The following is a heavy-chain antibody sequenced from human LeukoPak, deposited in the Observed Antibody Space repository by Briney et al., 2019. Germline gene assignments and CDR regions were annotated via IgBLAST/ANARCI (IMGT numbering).Heavy chain of an antibody. V-gene: IGHV4-30-4*01. Sequence: PSQTLSLTCSVSGGSISRDDYYWSWIRQPPGEGLEWIAYIYHTGSTYYNPSLKSRVTMSVDTSKNQFSLNLSSVTAADTAVYYCARGGGYGGIDWYFDLWGRGTLVTVSS. D-gene: IGHD4-23*01. J-gene: IGHJ2*01. CDR1: GGSISRDDYY. CDR3: ARGGGYGGIDWYFDL. CDR2: IYHTGST.